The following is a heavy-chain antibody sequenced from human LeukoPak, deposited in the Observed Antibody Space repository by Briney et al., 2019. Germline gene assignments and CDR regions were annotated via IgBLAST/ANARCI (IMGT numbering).Heavy chain of an antibody. V-gene: IGHV4-59*08. J-gene: IGHJ5*02. Sequence: SETLSLTCTVSGGSISGYYWSWIRQPPGKGLEWIGYIHCTGSTNYNPSLKSRVTISVDTSKNHFSLKLNSVTAADTAVYYCARRANNWNSVEFDPWGQGTLVTVSS. D-gene: IGHD1-7*01. CDR3: ARRANNWNSVEFDP. CDR2: IHCTGST. CDR1: GGSISGYY.